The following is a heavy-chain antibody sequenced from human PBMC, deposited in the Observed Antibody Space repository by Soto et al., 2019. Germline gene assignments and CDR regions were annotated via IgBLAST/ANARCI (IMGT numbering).Heavy chain of an antibody. Sequence: QVQLVESGGGVVQPGRSLRLSCAASGFTFSSYAMHWVRQAPCKGLEWVAVISYDGSNKYYADSVKGRFTISRDNSKNTLYLQMNSLRAEDTAVYYCASAVPFDLWGRGTLVTVSS. D-gene: IGHD2-2*01. V-gene: IGHV3-30-3*01. CDR1: GFTFSSYA. CDR3: ASAVPFDL. CDR2: ISYDGSNK. J-gene: IGHJ2*01.